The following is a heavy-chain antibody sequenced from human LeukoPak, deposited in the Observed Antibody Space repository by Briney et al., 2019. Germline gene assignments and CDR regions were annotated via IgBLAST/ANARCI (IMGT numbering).Heavy chain of an antibody. J-gene: IGHJ3*02. V-gene: IGHV1-18*01. CDR1: GYTFTSYG. CDR2: ISAYNGNT. Sequence: ASVKVSCKASGYTFTSYGISWVRQAPGQGLEWMGWISAYNGNTNYAQKLQGRVTMTTDTSTSTAYMELRSLRSDDTAVYYCARDNEGSGSDAFDIWGQGKMVTVSS. D-gene: IGHD6-19*01. CDR3: ARDNEGSGSDAFDI.